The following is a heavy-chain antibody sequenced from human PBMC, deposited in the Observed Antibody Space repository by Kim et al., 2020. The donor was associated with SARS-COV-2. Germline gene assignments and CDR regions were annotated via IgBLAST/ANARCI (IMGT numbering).Heavy chain of an antibody. J-gene: IGHJ6*02. V-gene: IGHV3-21*01. D-gene: IGHD3-3*01. Sequence: GGSLRLSCAASGFTFSSYSMNWVRQAPGKGLEWVSSISSSSSYIYYADSVKGRFTISRDNAKNSLYLQMNSLRAEDTAVYYCARKGVAAYYYYGMDVWGQGTTVTVSS. CDR1: GFTFSSYS. CDR2: ISSSSSYI. CDR3: ARKGVAAYYYYGMDV.